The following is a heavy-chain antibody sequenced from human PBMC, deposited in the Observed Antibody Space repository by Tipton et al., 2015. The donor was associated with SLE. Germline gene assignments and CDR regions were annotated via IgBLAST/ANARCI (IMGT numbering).Heavy chain of an antibody. CDR3: TSDTDF. V-gene: IGHV1-46*01. CDR2: LNPDGKSV. Sequence: QVQLVQSGAEVKKPGASVKVSCKASGYTFTSYDINWVRQAPGQGPEWVGVLNPDGKSVSPAQKFQGRVTLTRDTSTNTLYMELRSLTYDDTAVYYCTSDTDFWGQGTLVTVSS. J-gene: IGHJ4*02. CDR1: GYTFTSYD.